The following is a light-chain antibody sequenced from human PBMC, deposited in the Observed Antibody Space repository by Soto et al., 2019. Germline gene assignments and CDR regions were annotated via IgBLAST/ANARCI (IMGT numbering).Light chain of an antibody. J-gene: IGLJ2*01. CDR3: SSYAGRNNLV. V-gene: IGLV2-8*01. Sequence: QSVLTQPPSASGSPGQSVTISCTGTSSDVGGYNYVSWYQQHPGKAPKLMIYEVTKRPSGVPDRFSGSKSGNTASLTVSGLQAEDEAYYYCSSYAGRNNLVFGGGTKVTV. CDR1: SSDVGGYNY. CDR2: EVT.